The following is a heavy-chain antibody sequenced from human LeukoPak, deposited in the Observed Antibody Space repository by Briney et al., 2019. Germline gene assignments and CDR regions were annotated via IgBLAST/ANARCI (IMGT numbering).Heavy chain of an antibody. CDR1: GYTFTGYY. V-gene: IGHV1-2*02. Sequence: ASVKVSCKASGYTFTGYYMHWVRQAPGQGLEWMGWINPNSGGTNYAQKFQGRVTMTRDTSISTAYMGLSRLRSDDTAVYYCARYCSSTSCYGAFDIWGQGTMVTVSS. CDR3: ARYCSSTSCYGAFDI. J-gene: IGHJ3*02. D-gene: IGHD2-2*01. CDR2: INPNSGGT.